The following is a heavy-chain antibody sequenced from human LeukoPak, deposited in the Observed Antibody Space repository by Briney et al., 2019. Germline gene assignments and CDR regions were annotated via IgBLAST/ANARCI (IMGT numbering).Heavy chain of an antibody. CDR1: GYTFTGYY. J-gene: IGHJ4*02. CDR2: INPNSGGT. Sequence: ASVKVSCKASGYTFTGYYMHWVRQAPGQGLEWMGWINPNSGGTNYAQKFQGRVTMTRDTSISTTYMELSSLRSEDTAVYYCARSSIIAAAGPYYFDYWGQGTLVTVSS. CDR3: ARSSIIAAAGPYYFDY. D-gene: IGHD6-13*01. V-gene: IGHV1-2*02.